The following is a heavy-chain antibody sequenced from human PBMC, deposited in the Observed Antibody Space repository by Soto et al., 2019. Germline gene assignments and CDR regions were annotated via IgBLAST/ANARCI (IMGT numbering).Heavy chain of an antibody. CDR2: ISYDGSNK. CDR3: AKDGGAAFYYYGMDV. V-gene: IGHV3-30*18. Sequence: PGGSLRLSCAASGFTFSSYGMHWVRQAPGKGLEWVAVISYDGSNKYYADSVKGRFTISRDNSKNTLYLQMNSLRAEDTAVYYCAKDGGAAFYYYGMDVWGQGTTVTVSS. CDR1: GFTFSSYG. J-gene: IGHJ6*02. D-gene: IGHD3-16*01.